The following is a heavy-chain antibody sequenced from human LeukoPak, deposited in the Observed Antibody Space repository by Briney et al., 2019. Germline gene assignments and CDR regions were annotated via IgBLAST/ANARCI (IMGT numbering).Heavy chain of an antibody. J-gene: IGHJ4*02. D-gene: IGHD3-10*01. CDR2: INHRGST. Sequence: SETLSLTCAVYGGSFSGYYWSWIRQPPGKGLEWIGEINHRGSTNYNPSLKSRATISVDTSKNQFSLRLTSVTAADTAVYSCATVRFGHGVYWGQGTLVTVSS. CDR1: GGSFSGYY. V-gene: IGHV4-34*01. CDR3: ATVRFGHGVY.